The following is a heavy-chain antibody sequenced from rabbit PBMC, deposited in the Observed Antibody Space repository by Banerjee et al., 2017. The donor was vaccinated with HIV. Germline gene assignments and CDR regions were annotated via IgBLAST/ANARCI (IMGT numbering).Heavy chain of an antibody. CDR1: GFSFSSSYW. V-gene: IGHV1S40*01. Sequence: QSLEESGGDLVKPGASLTLTCTASGFSFSSSYWICWVRQAPGKGLELSACIYTDSDSNTAYANWAKGRFTISKTSSTTVTLQITSLTSADTATHFCARDLAGVIGWNFKLWGQGTLVTVS. J-gene: IGHJ4*01. CDR2: IYTDSDSNT. CDR3: ARDLAGVIGWNFKL. D-gene: IGHD4-1*01.